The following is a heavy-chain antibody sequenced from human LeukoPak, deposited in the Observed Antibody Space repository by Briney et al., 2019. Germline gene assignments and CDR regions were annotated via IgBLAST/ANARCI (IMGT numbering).Heavy chain of an antibody. V-gene: IGHV5-51*01. D-gene: IGHD1-26*01. CDR1: GYSFTSFW. Sequence: GESLKISCKGSGYSFTSFWIAWVRQMPGKGLEWMGIIYPGDSDTIYSPSFQGQVTISADKSIDSAYLQWSSLKASDTAMYYCARRRGRYSGDAFDIWGQGTMVTVSS. CDR3: ARRRGRYSGDAFDI. J-gene: IGHJ3*02. CDR2: IYPGDSDT.